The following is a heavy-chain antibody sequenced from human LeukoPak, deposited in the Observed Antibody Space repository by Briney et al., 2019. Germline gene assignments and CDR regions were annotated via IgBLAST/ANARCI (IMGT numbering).Heavy chain of an antibody. Sequence: GGSLRLSCAASGFTFSIYGMSWVRQAPGKGPEWVANIKQDGSEKYYVDSVKGRFTISRDNAKNSLYLQMNSLRAEDTAVYYCAELGITMIGGVWGKGTTVTISS. CDR2: IKQDGSEK. V-gene: IGHV3-7*01. D-gene: IGHD3-10*02. J-gene: IGHJ6*04. CDR1: GFTFSIYG. CDR3: AELGITMIGGV.